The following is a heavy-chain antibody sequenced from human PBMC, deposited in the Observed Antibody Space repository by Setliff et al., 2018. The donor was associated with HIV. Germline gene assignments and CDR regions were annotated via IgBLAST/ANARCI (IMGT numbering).Heavy chain of an antibody. Sequence: SETLSLTCTVSGDSISSSTFYWGWIRQPPGKGLEWIGSIYYSGTTYYNPSLKSRVAISVDTSTNQFSLKLSSVTAADTAVYYCARPRLRGSGAFDIWGQGTMVTVSS. D-gene: IGHD2-21*01. CDR1: GDSISSSTFY. V-gene: IGHV4-39*01. J-gene: IGHJ3*02. CDR3: ARPRLRGSGAFDI. CDR2: IYYSGTT.